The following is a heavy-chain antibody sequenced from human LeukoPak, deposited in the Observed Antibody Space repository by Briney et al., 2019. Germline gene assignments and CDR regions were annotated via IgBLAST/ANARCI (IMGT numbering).Heavy chain of an antibody. CDR2: IIPIFGTA. J-gene: IGHJ6*03. V-gene: IGHV1-69*13. CDR1: GGTFSSYA. CDR3: ARVVVTAMVYYYYYMDV. D-gene: IGHD5-18*01. Sequence: SVKVSCKASGGTFSSYAISWVRQAPGQGLEWMGGIIPIFGTANYAQKFQGRVTITADESTSTAYMELSSLRSEDTAVYYCARVVVTAMVYYYYYMDVWGKGTTVTVSS.